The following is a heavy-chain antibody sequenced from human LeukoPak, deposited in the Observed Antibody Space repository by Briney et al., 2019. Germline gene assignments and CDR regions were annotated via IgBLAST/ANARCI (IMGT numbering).Heavy chain of an antibody. CDR3: ARTRIAVADYYYYYGMDV. CDR2: INAVNGNT. D-gene: IGHD6-19*01. V-gene: IGHV1-3*01. J-gene: IGHJ6*02. CDR1: GYTFTSYA. Sequence: GASVKVSCKASGYTFTSYAMHWVRQAPGQRLEWMGWINAVNGNTKYSQKFQGRVTITRDTSASTAYMELSSLRSEDTAVYYCARTRIAVADYYYYYGMDVWAKGPRSPSP.